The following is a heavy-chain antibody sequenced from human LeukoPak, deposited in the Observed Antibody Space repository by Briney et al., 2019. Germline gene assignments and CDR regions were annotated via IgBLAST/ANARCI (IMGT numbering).Heavy chain of an antibody. CDR3: ARDGTVYMDA. D-gene: IGHD4-17*01. CDR2: IYSSGST. Sequence: SETLSLTCTVSGSINNYFWSWIRQPAGKGLEWIGRIYSSGSTNYNPSLKSRVTMSLDTSKNQFSLKLSSATAADTAVYFCARDGTVYMDAWGKGTTVTVTS. CDR1: GSINNYF. V-gene: IGHV4-4*07. J-gene: IGHJ6*03.